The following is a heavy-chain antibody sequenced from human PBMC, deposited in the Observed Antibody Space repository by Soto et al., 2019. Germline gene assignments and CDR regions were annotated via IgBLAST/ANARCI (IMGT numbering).Heavy chain of an antibody. V-gene: IGHV3-23*01. J-gene: IGHJ4*02. CDR3: AKVTPVKRFLEWLPPDKFVY. D-gene: IGHD3-3*01. CDR2: ISGSGGST. CDR1: GFTFSSYA. Sequence: VQMLESRGGLVQPGRSLRLSCAASGFTFSSYAMSWVRQAPGKGLEWVSAISGSGGSTYYADSVKGRFTISRDNSKNTLYLQMNSLRAEDTAVYYCAKVTPVKRFLEWLPPDKFVYWGQATLVTVSS.